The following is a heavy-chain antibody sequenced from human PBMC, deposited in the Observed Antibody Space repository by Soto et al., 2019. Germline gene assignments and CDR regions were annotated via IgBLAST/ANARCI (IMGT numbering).Heavy chain of an antibody. D-gene: IGHD3-9*01. CDR3: ARPYYDILTGYWAYYFDY. Sequence: QITLKESGPTLVKPTQTLTLTCTFSGFSPSTSGVGVGWIRQPPGKALEWLALIYWDDDKRYSPSLKSRLTITKDTSKNQVVLTMTNMDPVDTATYYCARPYYDILTGYWAYYFDYWGQGTLVTVSS. V-gene: IGHV2-5*02. CDR1: GFSPSTSGVG. J-gene: IGHJ4*02. CDR2: IYWDDDK.